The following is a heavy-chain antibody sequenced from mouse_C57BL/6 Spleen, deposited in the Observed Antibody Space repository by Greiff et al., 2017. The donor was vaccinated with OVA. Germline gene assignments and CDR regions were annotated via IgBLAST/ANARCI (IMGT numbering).Heavy chain of an antibody. J-gene: IGHJ2*01. D-gene: IGHD2-4*01. CDR2: INPSNGGT. CDR1: GYTFTSYW. V-gene: IGHV1-53*01. Sequence: QVQLKQPGTELVKPGASVKLSCKASGYTFTSYWMHWVKQRPGQGLEWIGNINPSNGGTNYNEKFKSKATLTVDKSSSTAYMQLSSLTSEDSAVYYCAREGIYYDYDDYFDYWGQGTTLTVSS. CDR3: AREGIYYDYDDYFDY.